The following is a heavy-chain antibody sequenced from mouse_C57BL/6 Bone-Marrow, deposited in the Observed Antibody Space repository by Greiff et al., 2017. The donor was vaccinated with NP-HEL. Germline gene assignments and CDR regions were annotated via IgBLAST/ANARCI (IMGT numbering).Heavy chain of an antibody. CDR3: ARERDYYGSSYEYFDV. Sequence: QVQLQQSGAELVMPGASVKLSCKASGYTFTSYWMHWVKQRPGQGLEWIGEIDPSDSYTNYNQKFKGKSTLTVDKSSSTAYMQLSSLTSEDSAVYYCARERDYYGSSYEYFDVWGTGTTVTVSS. V-gene: IGHV1-69*01. CDR1: GYTFTSYW. D-gene: IGHD1-1*01. CDR2: IDPSDSYT. J-gene: IGHJ1*03.